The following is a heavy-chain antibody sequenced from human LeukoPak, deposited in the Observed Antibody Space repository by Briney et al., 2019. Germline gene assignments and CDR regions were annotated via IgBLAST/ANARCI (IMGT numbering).Heavy chain of an antibody. Sequence: GGSLRLSCAASGFTFSSYSMNWVRQAPGKGLEWVSSISSSSYIYYADSVKGRFTISRDNAKNSLYLQMNSLRAEDTAVYYCARVGSTSCYDPWGQGTLVAVSS. J-gene: IGHJ5*02. V-gene: IGHV3-21*01. CDR3: ARVGSTSCYDP. CDR2: ISSSSYI. D-gene: IGHD2-2*01. CDR1: GFTFSSYS.